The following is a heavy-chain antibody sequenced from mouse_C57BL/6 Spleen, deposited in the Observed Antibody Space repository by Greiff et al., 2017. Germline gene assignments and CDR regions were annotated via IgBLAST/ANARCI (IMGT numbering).Heavy chain of an antibody. V-gene: IGHV1-50*01. CDR2: IDPSDSYT. J-gene: IGHJ2*01. CDR3: ARGRGYYLDY. CDR1: GYTFTSYW. Sequence: VQLQQSGAELVKPGASVKLSCKASGYTFTSYWMQWVKQRPGQGLEWIGEIDPSDSYTNYNQKFKGKATLTVDTSSSTAYMQLSSLTSEDSAVYYCARGRGYYLDYWGQGTTLTVSS.